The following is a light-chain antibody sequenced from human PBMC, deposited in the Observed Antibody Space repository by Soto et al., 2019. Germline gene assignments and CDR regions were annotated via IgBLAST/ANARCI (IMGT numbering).Light chain of an antibody. CDR2: DVS. CDR3: SSYTSSNTLV. V-gene: IGLV2-14*03. J-gene: IGLJ2*01. CDR1: SSDVGGHNY. Sequence: QPVLTQPASVSGSPGQSITISCTGTSSDVGGHNYVSWYQQHPGKAPKLMIYDVSNRPSGVSNRFSGSKSDNTASLTISGLQAEDEANYYCSSYTSSNTLVFGGGTKLTVL.